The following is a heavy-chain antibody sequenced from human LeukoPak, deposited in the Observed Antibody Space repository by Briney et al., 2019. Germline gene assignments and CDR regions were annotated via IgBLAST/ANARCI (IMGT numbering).Heavy chain of an antibody. CDR1: GGSISSYY. CDR3: ARVSGGYDDY. D-gene: IGHD5-12*01. CDR2: IYYSGST. V-gene: IGHV4-59*01. J-gene: IGHJ4*02. Sequence: SETLPLTCTVSGGSISSYYWSWIRQPPGKGLEWIGYIYYSGSTNYNPSLKSRVTISVDTSKNQFSLKLSSVTAADTAVYYCARVSGGYDDYWGQGALVTVSS.